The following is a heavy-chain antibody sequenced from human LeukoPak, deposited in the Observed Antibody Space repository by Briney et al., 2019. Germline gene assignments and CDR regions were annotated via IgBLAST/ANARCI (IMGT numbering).Heavy chain of an antibody. V-gene: IGHV4-61*02. CDR1: GGSISSGSYY. CDR3: ARALSEVATFNWFDP. Sequence: SETLSLTCTVSGGSISSGSYYWSWIRQPAGKGLEWIGRIYTSGSTNYNPSLKSRVTISVDTSKNQFSLKLSSVTAADTAVYYCARALSEVATFNWFDPWGRGTMVTVSS. J-gene: IGHJ5*01. D-gene: IGHD5-12*01. CDR2: IYTSGST.